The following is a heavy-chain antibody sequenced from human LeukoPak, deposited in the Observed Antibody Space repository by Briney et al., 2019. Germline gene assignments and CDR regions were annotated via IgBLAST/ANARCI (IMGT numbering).Heavy chain of an antibody. D-gene: IGHD6-19*01. V-gene: IGHV3-73*01. Sequence: GGSPRLSCAASGFTFSGSAMHWVRQASGKGLEWVGRIRSKANSYATAYAASVKGRFTISRDDSKNTAYLQMNSLKTEDTAVYYCANLDSSGWYMAEYFQHWGQGTLVTVSS. J-gene: IGHJ1*01. CDR1: GFTFSGSA. CDR2: IRSKANSYAT. CDR3: ANLDSSGWYMAEYFQH.